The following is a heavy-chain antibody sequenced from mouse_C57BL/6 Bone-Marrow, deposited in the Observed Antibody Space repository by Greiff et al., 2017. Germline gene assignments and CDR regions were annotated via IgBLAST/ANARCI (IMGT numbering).Heavy chain of an antibody. V-gene: IGHV1-72*01. CDR2: IDPNSGGT. CDR1: GYTFTSYW. CDR3: ARENYYGSFAY. D-gene: IGHD1-1*01. Sequence: QVQLQQPGAELVKPGASVKLSCKASGYTFTSYWMHWVKQRPGRGLEWIGSIDPNSGGTKYNEKFKSKATLTVDKPSSTAYMQLSSLTSEDSAGYYCARENYYGSFAYWGQGTLVTVSA. J-gene: IGHJ3*01.